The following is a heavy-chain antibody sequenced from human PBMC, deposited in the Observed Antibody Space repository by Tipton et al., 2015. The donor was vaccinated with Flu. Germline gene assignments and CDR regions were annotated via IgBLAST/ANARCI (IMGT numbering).Heavy chain of an antibody. CDR3: VRERDTAVVPLGGMDV. CDR2: IYYSGST. Sequence: GLVKPSETLSLICTVSGGSVSSNNYYWSWIRQPPGKGLEWIGHIYYSGSTNYNPSLKSRVTISIDTSKNQFSLKLSSVTAADTAVYYCVRERDTAVVPLGGMDVWGQGTTVTVSS. D-gene: IGHD5-18*01. J-gene: IGHJ6*02. V-gene: IGHV4-61*01. CDR1: GGSVSSNNYY.